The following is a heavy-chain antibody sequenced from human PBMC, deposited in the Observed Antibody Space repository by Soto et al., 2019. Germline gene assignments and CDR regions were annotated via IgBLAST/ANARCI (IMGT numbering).Heavy chain of an antibody. D-gene: IGHD5-18*01. CDR1: GGSINSYY. V-gene: IGHV4-59*01. CDR3: AWGGYHYPKAFDS. Sequence: QVQLQESGPGLVKPSETLSLTCTVSGGSINSYYWNWIRQSPGGGLEWIGYIHYSGSTNYSPSLKSRVTISVDTSKSQLSLKLNSVTAADTAVYYCAWGGYHYPKAFDSWGQGTLVIVSS. J-gene: IGHJ4*02. CDR2: IHYSGST.